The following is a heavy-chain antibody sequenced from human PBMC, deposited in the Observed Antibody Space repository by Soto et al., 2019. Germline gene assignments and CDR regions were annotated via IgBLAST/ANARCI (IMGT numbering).Heavy chain of an antibody. Sequence: PGGSLRLSCSVSGFTFSSYAMHWVRQAPGKGLEWVAVISYDGSSKFYADSVKGRFTISRDNSKYMVYLQMNSLRAEDTAVYYCARDGARPGSTRVRGRNYYYGMDGWGKGTKVTVP. CDR2: ISYDGSSK. V-gene: IGHV3-30-3*01. CDR1: GFTFSSYA. J-gene: IGHJ6*04. D-gene: IGHD3-10*01. CDR3: ARDGARPGSTRVRGRNYYYGMDG.